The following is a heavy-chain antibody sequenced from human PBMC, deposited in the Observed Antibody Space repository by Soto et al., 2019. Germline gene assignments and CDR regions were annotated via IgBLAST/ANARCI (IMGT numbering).Heavy chain of an antibody. D-gene: IGHD1-1*01. V-gene: IGHV2-5*02. Sequence: QITLKESGPTLVKSTQTLTLTCTFSGFSLSTSGVGVAWIRQPPGKALEWLALIYWDDDKRYSPSLKSRLTITKDTAKNQVVRTMTNMDPVDTATYYCAHRFTWTFDSWGQGTLVTVSS. CDR2: IYWDDDK. CDR1: GFSLSTSGVG. CDR3: AHRFTWTFDS. J-gene: IGHJ4*02.